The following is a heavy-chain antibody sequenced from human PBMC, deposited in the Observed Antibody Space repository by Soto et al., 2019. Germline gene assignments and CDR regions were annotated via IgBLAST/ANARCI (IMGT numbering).Heavy chain of an antibody. V-gene: IGHV4-31*03. CDR2: IYYSGST. Sequence: PSETLSLTCTVSGGSISSGGYYWSWIRQHPGKGLEWIGYIYYSGSTYYNPSLKSRVTLSVDMSKNQFSLKLSSVTAADTAVYYCARGVVVAATRWFDPWGQGTLVTVSS. D-gene: IGHD2-15*01. J-gene: IGHJ5*02. CDR1: GGSISSGGYY. CDR3: ARGVVVAATRWFDP.